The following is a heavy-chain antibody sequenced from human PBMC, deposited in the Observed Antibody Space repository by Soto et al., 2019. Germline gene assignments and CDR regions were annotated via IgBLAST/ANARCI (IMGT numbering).Heavy chain of an antibody. CDR1: VFTFISYG. CDR2: ICYDGSNK. J-gene: IGHJ4*02. D-gene: IGHD2-2*03. Sequence: GGALRLSCSSYVFTFISYGMHWFRQAPGKWLEWVAVICYDGSNKYYADSVKVRFTISRDNSKNTLYLQMNSLRAEDTAVYYCARGPLGFIDYWGQGTLVTVSS. V-gene: IGHV3-33*01. CDR3: ARGPLGFIDY.